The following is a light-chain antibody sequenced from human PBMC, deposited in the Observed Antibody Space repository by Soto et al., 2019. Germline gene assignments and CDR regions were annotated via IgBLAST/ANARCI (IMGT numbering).Light chain of an antibody. CDR1: ENTNNN. Sequence: EIVMTQSPVTLSVSPGDRATLSCRANENTNNNFAWYQQKPGQAPRLLIYGASTRATGVPARFSGSGSGTEFTLTISSLESDDSAVYYCQHYTYWPFTFGQGTKLEIK. J-gene: IGKJ2*01. V-gene: IGKV3D-15*01. CDR2: GAS. CDR3: QHYTYWPFT.